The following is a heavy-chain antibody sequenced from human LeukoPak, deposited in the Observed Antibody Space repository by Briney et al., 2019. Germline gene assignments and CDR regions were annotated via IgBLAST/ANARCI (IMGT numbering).Heavy chain of an antibody. J-gene: IGHJ4*02. D-gene: IGHD4-17*01. V-gene: IGHV3-21*01. CDR2: ISPSSDGI. CDR3: VRVNFGDYLPFF. CDR1: GFSFNTYS. Sequence: GGSLRLSCADSGFSFNTYSMNWVRQAPGKGLEWVSSISPSSDGIFYADSLRGRFTVSRDNAKNLLYLHLNSLRVEDTAVYFCVRVNFGDYLPFFWGQGTLVTVSS.